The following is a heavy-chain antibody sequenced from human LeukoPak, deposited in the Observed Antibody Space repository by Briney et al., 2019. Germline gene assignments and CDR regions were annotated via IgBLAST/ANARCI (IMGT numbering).Heavy chain of an antibody. V-gene: IGHV3-30*02. CDR1: GFTFSSYG. Sequence: PGGSLRLSCAASGFTFSSYGMRWVRQAPGKGLEWVAFIRYDGSNKYYADSVKGRFTISRDNSKNTLYLQMNSLRAEDTAVYYCAKPEQQLVPYGMDVWGQGTTVTVSS. J-gene: IGHJ6*02. CDR2: IRYDGSNK. CDR3: AKPEQQLVPYGMDV. D-gene: IGHD6-13*01.